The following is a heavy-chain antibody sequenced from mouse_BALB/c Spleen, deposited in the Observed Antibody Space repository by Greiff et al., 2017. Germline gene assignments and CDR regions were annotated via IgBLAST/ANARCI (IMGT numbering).Heavy chain of an antibody. D-gene: IGHD1-1*01. CDR3: ASLYYYGSYAMDY. V-gene: IGHV2-2*02. J-gene: IGHJ4*01. CDR2: IWSGGST. CDR1: GFSLTSYG. Sequence: VKLKESGPGLVQPSQSLSITCTVSGFSLTSYGVHWVRQSPGKGLEWLGVIWSGGSTDYNAAFISRLSISKDNSKSQVFFKMNSLQANDTAIYYCASLYYYGSYAMDYWGQGTSVTVSS.